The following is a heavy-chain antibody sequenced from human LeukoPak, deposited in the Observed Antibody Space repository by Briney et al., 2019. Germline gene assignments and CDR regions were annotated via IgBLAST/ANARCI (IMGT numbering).Heavy chain of an antibody. V-gene: IGHV3-53*01. J-gene: IGHJ4*02. Sequence: PGGSLRLSCAASGFTVSSNYMSWVRQAPGKGLEWVSVIYSGGSTYYADSVKGRFTISRDNSKNTLYLQMNSLRAEDTAVYYCAKASDSSGWAPRGAFDYWGQGTLVTVSS. CDR2: IYSGGST. CDR1: GFTVSSNY. D-gene: IGHD6-19*01. CDR3: AKASDSSGWAPRGAFDY.